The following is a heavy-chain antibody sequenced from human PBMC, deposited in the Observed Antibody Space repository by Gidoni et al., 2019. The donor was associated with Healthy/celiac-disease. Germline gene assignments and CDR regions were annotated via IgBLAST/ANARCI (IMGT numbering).Heavy chain of an antibody. J-gene: IGHJ4*02. V-gene: IGHV3-23*01. CDR3: AKFGYGDYGYFNPFDY. D-gene: IGHD4-17*01. CDR2: ISGSVGST. CDR1: GFTFSSYA. Sequence: EGPLLESGGGLVQTGGSLRLSCAAAGFTFSSYAMSWVRQDPGKGRAWFSAISGSVGSTYYADSVKGRFTITRDNSKTTLYLQMNSLRAEDTAVYYWAKFGYGDYGYFNPFDYWGQGTLVTVSS.